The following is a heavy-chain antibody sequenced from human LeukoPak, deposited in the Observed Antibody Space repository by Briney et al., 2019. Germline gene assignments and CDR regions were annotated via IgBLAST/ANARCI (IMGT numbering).Heavy chain of an antibody. CDR2: ISSSGSTI. CDR1: GFTFSSYE. D-gene: IGHD5-24*01. Sequence: GGSLRLSCAASGFTFSSYEMNWVRQAPGKGLEWVSYISSSGSTIYYADSVKGRFTISRDNAKNSLYLQMNSLRAEDTAVYYCAKSTGSRDGYNNMYYFDYWGQGTLVTVSS. CDR3: AKSTGSRDGYNNMYYFDY. V-gene: IGHV3-48*03. J-gene: IGHJ4*02.